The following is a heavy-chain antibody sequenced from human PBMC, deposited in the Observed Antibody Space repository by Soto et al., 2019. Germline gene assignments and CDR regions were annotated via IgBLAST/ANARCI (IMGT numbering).Heavy chain of an antibody. D-gene: IGHD3-9*01. Sequence: WGSLRLSVVASECAYSGDRRISVRKAPGKGLGWVSSISSSSSYIYYADSVKGRFTISRDNAKNSLYLQMNSLRAEDTAVYYIARGDSCAIDDIAYWGQGTLVTVSS. V-gene: IGHV3-21*01. J-gene: IGHJ4*02. CDR2: ISSSSSYI. CDR3: ARGDSCAIDDIAY. CDR1: ECAYSGDR.